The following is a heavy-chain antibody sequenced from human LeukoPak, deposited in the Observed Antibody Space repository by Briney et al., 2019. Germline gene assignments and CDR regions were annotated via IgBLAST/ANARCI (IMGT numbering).Heavy chain of an antibody. D-gene: IGHD3-22*01. CDR2: IGSSGSPT. CDR1: GFAFSSYN. V-gene: IGHV3-48*02. CDR3: ARRPYSDTSGMLSDV. J-gene: IGHJ6*02. Sequence: GGSLRLSCAASGFAFSSYNMNWVRQAPGKGLEWISYIGSSGSPTHYADSVGGRFTISRDNAKNSLYLQMNSLRDEDTAVYFCARRPYSDTSGMLSDVWGQGTTVTVSS.